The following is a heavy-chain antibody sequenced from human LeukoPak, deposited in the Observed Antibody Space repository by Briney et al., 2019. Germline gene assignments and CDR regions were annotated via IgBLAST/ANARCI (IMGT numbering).Heavy chain of an antibody. D-gene: IGHD3-9*01. CDR1: GFTFSSYA. V-gene: IGHV3-23*01. J-gene: IGHJ4*02. CDR2: ISGSGST. Sequence: PGGSLRLSCAASGFTFSSYAMSWVRQAPGKGLELVSAISGSGSTYYADSVKGRFTISRDNSKNTLYLQMNSLRAEDTAVYYCAKEGEDFDWLSAFDYWGQGTLVTVSS. CDR3: AKEGEDFDWLSAFDY.